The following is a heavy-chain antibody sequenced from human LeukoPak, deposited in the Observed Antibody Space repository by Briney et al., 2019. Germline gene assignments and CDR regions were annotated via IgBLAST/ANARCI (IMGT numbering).Heavy chain of an antibody. V-gene: IGHV3-74*01. CDR3: AGGRLVATSKAVAIDY. CDR2: INERGSST. CDR1: GFTFSNSW. D-gene: IGHD5-12*01. J-gene: IGHJ4*02. Sequence: GSLILSCAASGFTFSNSWLHWVRQAPGKGLVWVSRINERGSSTSYADSVKGRFTISRDNAKNTLYLQMNNLRADDTAVYYCAGGRLVATSKAVAIDYWGQGTLVTVSS.